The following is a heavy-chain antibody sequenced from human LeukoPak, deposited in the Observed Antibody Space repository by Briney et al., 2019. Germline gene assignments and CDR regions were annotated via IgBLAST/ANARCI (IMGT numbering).Heavy chain of an antibody. D-gene: IGHD3-10*01. CDR2: ISSSSSFI. CDR3: ARELYGSASKILDY. CDR1: GFTFSTYN. V-gene: IGHV3-21*01. J-gene: IGHJ4*02. Sequence: GSPRVSCATSGFTFSTYNMNWVRQAPGKGLEWVSSISSSSSFIYYAESVKGRFTISRDNANNSLYLQMNSLRAEDTAFYYCARELYGSASKILDYWGQGTLGSASS.